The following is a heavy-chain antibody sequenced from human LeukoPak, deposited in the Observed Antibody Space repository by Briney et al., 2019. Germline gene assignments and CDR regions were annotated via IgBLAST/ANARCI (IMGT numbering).Heavy chain of an antibody. CDR2: MSPDSGGT. Sequence: ASVKVSCKASGYTFTAYNMHWVRQAPGQGPEWVGWMSPDSGGTNYAQKFQGRVTMTRDTSISTAYMELSRLRSDDTAVYYCARETGLILGFDYWGQGTLVTVSS. V-gene: IGHV1-2*02. D-gene: IGHD3/OR15-3a*01. CDR3: ARETGLILGFDY. J-gene: IGHJ4*02. CDR1: GYTFTAYN.